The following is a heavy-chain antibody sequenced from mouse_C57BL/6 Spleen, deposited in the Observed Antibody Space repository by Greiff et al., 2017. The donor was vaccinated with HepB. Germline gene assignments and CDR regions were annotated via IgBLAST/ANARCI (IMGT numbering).Heavy chain of an antibody. J-gene: IGHJ4*01. CDR2: INPNNGGT. CDR1: GYTFTDYY. D-gene: IGHD2-2*01. V-gene: IGHV1-26*01. CDR3: ARRDYGYDGAYAMDY. Sequence: EVQLQQSGPELVKPGASVKISCKASGYTFTDYYMNWVKQSHGKSLEWIGDINPNNGGTSYNQKFKGKATLTVDKSSSTAYMELRSLTSEDSAVYYCARRDYGYDGAYAMDYWGQGTSVTVSS.